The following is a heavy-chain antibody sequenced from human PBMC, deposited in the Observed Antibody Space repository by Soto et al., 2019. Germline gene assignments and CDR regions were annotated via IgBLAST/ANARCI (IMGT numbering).Heavy chain of an antibody. CDR1: GFTFTSYG. Sequence: PGGSLRPSCAASGFTFTSYGMHWVRRAPGKGLEWVALISYDGSKEYYAASVRGQFTISRDNSKNTLYLQMNFLRAEDTAVYYCARDFAGGATYPGPYYYAMDVWGQGTTVTVS. J-gene: IGHJ6*02. CDR3: ARDFAGGATYPGPYYYAMDV. V-gene: IGHV3-33*05. D-gene: IGHD1-26*01. CDR2: ISYDGSKE.